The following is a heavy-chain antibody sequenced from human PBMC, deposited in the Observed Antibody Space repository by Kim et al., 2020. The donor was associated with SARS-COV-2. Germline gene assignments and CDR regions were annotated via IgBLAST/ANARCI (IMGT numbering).Heavy chain of an antibody. CDR2: MSYDGSYK. J-gene: IGHJ4*02. V-gene: IGHV3-30-3*01. CDR1: GFSFSSYT. Sequence: GGSLRLSCAASGFSFSSYTMHWVRQAPGKGLEGVAVMSYDGSYKYYADSVKGRFTISRDNSKNTLYLQMNSLRPDDTAVYYCARAFGSSSQSGYWGQGTL. D-gene: IGHD6-6*01. CDR3: ARAFGSSSQSGY.